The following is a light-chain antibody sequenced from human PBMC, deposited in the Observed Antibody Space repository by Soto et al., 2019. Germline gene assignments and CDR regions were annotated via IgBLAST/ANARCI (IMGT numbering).Light chain of an antibody. CDR2: GAS. V-gene: IGKV3-15*01. J-gene: IGKJ1*01. CDR1: ESVGSN. Sequence: EIVMTQSPATLSVSPGERATLSCSASESVGSNLAWYQQKPGQAPRLLIYGASTRATGIPARFSGSGSGTEFTLTISSLQAEDFAVYYCHQYNNRLTFGQGTKVEIK. CDR3: HQYNNRLT.